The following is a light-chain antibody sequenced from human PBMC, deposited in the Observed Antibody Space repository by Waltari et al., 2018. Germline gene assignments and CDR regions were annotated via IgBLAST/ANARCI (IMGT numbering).Light chain of an antibody. V-gene: IGKV3-11*01. Sequence: IVLTQSPATLSLFSGERPTLSCRASQSVRSYLAWYQQKPGQAPRLLIYDTSYMATGVPVRFSGSRSATDYTLTISRLEPEDFAVYYCQHRSVWPLTFGGGTKVEMK. CDR3: QHRSVWPLT. J-gene: IGKJ4*01. CDR2: DTS. CDR1: QSVRSY.